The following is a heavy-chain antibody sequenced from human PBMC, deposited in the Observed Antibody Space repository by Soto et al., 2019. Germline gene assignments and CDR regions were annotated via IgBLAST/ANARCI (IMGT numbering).Heavy chain of an antibody. J-gene: IGHJ4*02. Sequence: PSETLSLTCTVSGGSISSYYWSWIRQPPGKGLEWIGYIYYSGSTNYNPSLKSRVTISVDTSKNQFSLKLSSVTAADTAVYYCARAXNVLRFLEWLLFDYWGQGTLVTVSS. V-gene: IGHV4-59*01. CDR2: IYYSGST. D-gene: IGHD3-3*01. CDR1: GGSISSYY. CDR3: ARAXNVLRFLEWLLFDY.